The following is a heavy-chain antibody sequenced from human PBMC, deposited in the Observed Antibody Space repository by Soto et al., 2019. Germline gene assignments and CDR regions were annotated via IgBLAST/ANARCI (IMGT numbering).Heavy chain of an antibody. D-gene: IGHD4-4*01. V-gene: IGHV1-18*01. J-gene: IGHJ4*02. CDR3: ARGVPTVTTGGYYYFDY. Sequence: ASVKVSCKASGYTFTSYGIGWVRQAPGQGLEWMGWISAYNGNTNYAQKLQGRVTMTTDTSTSTAYMELRSLRSDDTAVYYCARGVPTVTTGGYYYFDYWGQGTLVTVSS. CDR2: ISAYNGNT. CDR1: GYTFTSYG.